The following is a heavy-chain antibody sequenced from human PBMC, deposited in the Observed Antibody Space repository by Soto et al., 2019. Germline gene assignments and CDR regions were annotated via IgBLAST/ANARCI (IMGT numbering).Heavy chain of an antibody. CDR1: GFTFSSYW. CDR2: INSDGSST. Sequence: GGSLRLSCAASGFTFSSYWMHWVRQAPGKGLVWVSRINSDGSSTSYADSVKGRFTISRDNAKNTLYLQMNSLRAEDTAVYYCARVGTLYGDYVYYYYYYMDVWGKGTTVTVSS. D-gene: IGHD4-17*01. V-gene: IGHV3-74*01. CDR3: ARVGTLYGDYVYYYYYYMDV. J-gene: IGHJ6*03.